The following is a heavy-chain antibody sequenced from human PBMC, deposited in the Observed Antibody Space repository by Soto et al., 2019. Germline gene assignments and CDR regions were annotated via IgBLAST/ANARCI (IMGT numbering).Heavy chain of an antibody. D-gene: IGHD5-12*01. J-gene: IGHJ4*02. V-gene: IGHV3-23*01. CDR3: AKDGGYNCFDY. CDR1: GFTFNSYP. Sequence: PGGSLRLSCAVSGFTFNSYPMSWVRQAPGKGPEWVSGISADGGSTYSADSVKGRFTISRDNSKNTLFLQMNSLRAGDTAVYYCAKDGGYNCFDYWGQGTQVTVSS. CDR2: ISADGGST.